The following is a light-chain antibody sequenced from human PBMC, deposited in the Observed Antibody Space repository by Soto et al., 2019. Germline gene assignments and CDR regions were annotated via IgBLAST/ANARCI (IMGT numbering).Light chain of an antibody. J-gene: IGLJ2*01. CDR1: SRDVGGYNY. CDR2: DVS. V-gene: IGLV2-14*01. CDR3: SSYTTSSTVV. Sequence: QSALTQPASVSGSPGQSITISCPETSRDVGGYNYASWYQQHPGKAPQLIIYDVSNRPSGVSNGFSGSKSGNTASLTISGLQAEDEADYYCSSYTTSSTVVFGGGTKLTVL.